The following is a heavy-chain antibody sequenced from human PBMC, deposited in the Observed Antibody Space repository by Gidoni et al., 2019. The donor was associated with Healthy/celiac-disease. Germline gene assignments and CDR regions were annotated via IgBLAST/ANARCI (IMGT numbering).Heavy chain of an antibody. CDR1: GFTFSSYS. CDR2: ISSSSSTI. CDR3: ARYSSGWYWYFDL. Sequence: EVQLVESGGGLVQPGGSLRLSCAASGFTFSSYSMNWVRQAPGKGLAWVSYISSSSSTIYYADSVKGRFTISRDNAKNSLYLQMNSLRDEDTAVYYCARYSSGWYWYFDLWGRGTLVTVSS. D-gene: IGHD6-19*01. V-gene: IGHV3-48*02. J-gene: IGHJ2*01.